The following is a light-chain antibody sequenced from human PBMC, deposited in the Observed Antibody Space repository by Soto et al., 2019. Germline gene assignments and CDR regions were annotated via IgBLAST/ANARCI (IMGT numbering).Light chain of an antibody. CDR2: GAS. CDR1: QSISSKS. V-gene: IGKV3-20*01. CDR3: QQYNNWPRT. J-gene: IGKJ5*01. Sequence: EIVLTQSPGTLSLSPVERATLSCRASQSISSKSLAWYQQKPGQAPRLLIYGASSRATGIPDRFSGSGSGTDFTLTISSLQSEDFAVYYCQQYNNWPRTFGQGTRLEIK.